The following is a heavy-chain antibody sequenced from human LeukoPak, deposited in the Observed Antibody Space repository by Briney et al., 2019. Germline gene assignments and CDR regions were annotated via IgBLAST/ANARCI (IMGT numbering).Heavy chain of an antibody. V-gene: IGHV3-23*01. J-gene: IGHJ4*02. D-gene: IGHD5-24*01. CDR2: TNRSDGKT. CDR3: AKEMATSS. Sequence: PGGSLRLSCSASGFPFSSYAMTWVRQAPGKGLEWVSATNRSDGKTYYADSVKGRFTVSRDNSKNTLYLLMNSLRAEDTAIYYCAKEMATSSWGQGTLVTVSS. CDR1: GFPFSSYA.